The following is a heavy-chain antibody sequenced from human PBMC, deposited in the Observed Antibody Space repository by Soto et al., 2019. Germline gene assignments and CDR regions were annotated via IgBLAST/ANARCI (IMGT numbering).Heavy chain of an antibody. CDR1: GGSVSSGTHF. Sequence: SETLSLTCAVSGGSVSSGTHFWSWIRQPPGKGLEWIGYIYHSGTTSSNPSLKGRLTISVDKSTNHFSLSLASVTAADTAIYYCAREDMSGTYYFDSWGQGIRVTASS. CDR3: AREDMSGTYYFDS. CDR2: IYHSGTT. J-gene: IGHJ4*02. V-gene: IGHV4-61*03. D-gene: IGHD1-26*01.